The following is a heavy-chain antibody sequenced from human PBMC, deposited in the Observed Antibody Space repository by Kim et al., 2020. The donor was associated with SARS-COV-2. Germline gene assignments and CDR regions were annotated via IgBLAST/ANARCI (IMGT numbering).Heavy chain of an antibody. J-gene: IGHJ2*01. CDR2: ILGDGCGK. CDR1: GFTFSNSS. CDR3: AKHLHVTSVTFYWYSEL. V-gene: IGHV3-7*03. Sequence: GGSLRLSCAASGFTFSNSSMNWVRQAPGKGLEWVANILGDGCGKHYVDSVKGRFTISRDNARNILSLQMSNLRAEDTAVYYCAKHLHVTSVTFYWYSELWGRGPRVAVSS. D-gene: IGHD2-2*01.